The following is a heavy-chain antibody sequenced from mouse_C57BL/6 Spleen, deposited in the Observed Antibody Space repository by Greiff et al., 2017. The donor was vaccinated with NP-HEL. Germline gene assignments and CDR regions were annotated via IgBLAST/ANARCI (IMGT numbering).Heavy chain of an antibody. CDR3: ARAASITAIEADD. CDR1: GFTFTSYA. J-gene: IGHJ4*01. D-gene: IGHD1-1*01. V-gene: IGHV5-4*03. CDR2: ISHDSSYT. Sequence: EVKVVESGGGLVKPGASLKLSCAASGFTFTSYAMSWVRLTPEKRLEWVGTISHDSSYTYYPDNLKGRFTITIDNAKNNVYLQMSHLKSEDTAMYYCARAASITAIEADDWGQGTTVTVSS.